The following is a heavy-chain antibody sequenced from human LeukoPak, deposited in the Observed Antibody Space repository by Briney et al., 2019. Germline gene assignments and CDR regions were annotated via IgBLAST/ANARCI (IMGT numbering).Heavy chain of an antibody. J-gene: IGHJ5*02. CDR3: ARDGVYYDSSGYKSNWFDP. V-gene: IGHV1-3*01. CDR1: GGTFSSYA. Sequence: ASVTVSCKASGGTFSSYAISWVRQAPGQGLEWMGWINAGNGNTKYSQKFQGRVTITRDTSASTAYMELSSLRSEDTAVYYCARDGVYYDSSGYKSNWFDPWGQGTLVTVSS. CDR2: INAGNGNT. D-gene: IGHD3-22*01.